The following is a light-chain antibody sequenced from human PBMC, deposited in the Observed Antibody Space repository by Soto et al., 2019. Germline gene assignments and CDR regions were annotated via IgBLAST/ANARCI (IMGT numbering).Light chain of an antibody. J-gene: IGKJ5*01. Sequence: MMMPQSPATLSVSPGERVTLSCRTSHSVNSHVAWYQQKPGQAPRLLLYDASRRASGVPARFSGSGSGTDFTLTISSLEPEDFALYYCQQRNTWPPITVGQGTRLEIK. CDR1: HSVNSH. CDR3: QQRNTWPPIT. V-gene: IGKV3-11*01. CDR2: DAS.